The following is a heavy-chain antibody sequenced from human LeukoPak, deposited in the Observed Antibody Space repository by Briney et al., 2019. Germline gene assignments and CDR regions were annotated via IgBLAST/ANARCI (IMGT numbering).Heavy chain of an antibody. CDR3: ARGHGSSGRPFDF. D-gene: IGHD3-22*01. CDR1: GFSFSDYG. CDR2: LWYDGSNN. V-gene: IGHV3-33*01. Sequence: GGSLRLSCAASGFSFSDYGMHWVRQAPGKGLEWVALLWYDGSNNYYADSVKGRFTISRDNSKNTLYLQMDSLRFEDTAVYYCARGHGSSGRPFDFWGQGTLVTVSS. J-gene: IGHJ4*02.